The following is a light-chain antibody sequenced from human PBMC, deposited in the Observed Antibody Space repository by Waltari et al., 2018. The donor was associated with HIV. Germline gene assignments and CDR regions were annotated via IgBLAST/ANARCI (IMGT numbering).Light chain of an antibody. J-gene: IGLJ1*01. V-gene: IGLV3-21*04. Sequence: SYVLTQPPSVSVAPGRTARVTCGGNNIGSKSVHWYQQKAGQAPVLVIYDDNDRPSGSPERFSGANSGNTATLTISRVEAGDEADYSCQVWDSSNEVYVFGTGTKVTVL. CDR3: QVWDSSNEVYV. CDR1: NIGSKS. CDR2: DDN.